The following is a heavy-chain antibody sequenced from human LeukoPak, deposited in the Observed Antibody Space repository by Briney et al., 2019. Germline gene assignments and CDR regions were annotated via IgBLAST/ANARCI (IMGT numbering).Heavy chain of an antibody. V-gene: IGHV1-69*06. J-gene: IGHJ6*04. CDR2: IIPIFGTA. CDR3: ARARSRNRYGVGYYYYYGMDV. Sequence: SVKVSCKASGGTFSSYAISWVRQAPGQGLEWMGGIIPIFGTANYAQKFQGRVTITADKSTSTAYMELSSLRSEDTAVYYCARARSRNRYGVGYYYYYGMDVWGKGTTVTVSS. D-gene: IGHD5-18*01. CDR1: GGTFSSYA.